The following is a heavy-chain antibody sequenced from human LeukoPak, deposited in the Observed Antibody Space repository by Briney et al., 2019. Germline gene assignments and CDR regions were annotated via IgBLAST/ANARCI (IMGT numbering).Heavy chain of an antibody. CDR3: ARGEFSGLDY. Sequence: GRSLRLSCAASGFTFSTYAMHWVRQAPGKGLECLVVILYDGSNEHYTDSVRGRFTISRDNPKNTLWLQMNSLTADDTAVYYCARGEFSGLDYWVEGGLV. V-gene: IGHV3-30-3*01. J-gene: IGHJ4*02. D-gene: IGHD5-12*01. CDR2: ILYDGSNE. CDR1: GFTFSTYA.